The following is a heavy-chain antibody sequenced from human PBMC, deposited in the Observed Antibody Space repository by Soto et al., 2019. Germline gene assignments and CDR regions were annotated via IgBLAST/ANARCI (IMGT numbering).Heavy chain of an antibody. CDR3: ARARYGSPYLVY. V-gene: IGHV4-59*01. D-gene: IGHD3-10*01. J-gene: IGHJ4*02. Sequence: SETLSLTCTVSGGSISSYYWSWIRQPPGKGLEWIGYIYYSGSTNYNPSLKSRVTISVDTSKNQFSLKLSSVTAADTAVYYCARARYGSPYLVYWGQGTLVTVSS. CDR1: GGSISSYY. CDR2: IYYSGST.